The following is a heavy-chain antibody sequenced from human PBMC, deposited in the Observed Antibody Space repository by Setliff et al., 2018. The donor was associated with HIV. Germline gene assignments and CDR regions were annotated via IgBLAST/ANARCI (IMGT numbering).Heavy chain of an antibody. J-gene: IGHJ6*03. CDR3: ARSGQYYYDSSGYYYYYYYYYMDV. V-gene: IGHV3-21*01. CDR1: GFTFSSYS. Sequence: ETLSLTCAASGFTFSSYSMNWVRQAPGKGLEWVSSISSSSSYIYYADSVKGRFTISRDNAKNSLYLQMNSLRAEDTAVYYCARSGQYYYDSSGYYYYYYYYYMDVWGQGTTVTVSS. CDR2: ISSSSSYI. D-gene: IGHD3-22*01.